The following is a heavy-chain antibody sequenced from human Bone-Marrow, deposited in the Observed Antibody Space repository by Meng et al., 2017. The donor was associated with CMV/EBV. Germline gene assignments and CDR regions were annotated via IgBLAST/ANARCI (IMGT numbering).Heavy chain of an antibody. CDR3: TRPWAGGDTGTDY. CDR2: IRSKADSYAT. D-gene: IGHD3-16*01. CDR1: GFTFSGSA. J-gene: IGHJ4*02. Sequence: GASLKISCAASGFTFSGSAMHWVRQASGKGLEWVGRIRSKADSYATAYAASVKGRFTISRDDSKNTAYLQMNSLKTEDTAVYYCTRPWAGGDTGTDYWGQGTLVTVSS. V-gene: IGHV3-73*01.